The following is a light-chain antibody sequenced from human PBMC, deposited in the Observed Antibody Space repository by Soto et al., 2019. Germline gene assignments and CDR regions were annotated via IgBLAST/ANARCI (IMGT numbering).Light chain of an antibody. CDR1: QSVSTSY. V-gene: IGKV3-20*01. Sequence: EIVLTQSPGTLSLSPGERATLSCRASQSVSTSYLAWYQQKPGQAPRLLIYGASSRATGIPDRFSGSGSGADFTLTISRLEPEDCAVYSCQPYGSVPITFGGGTKVEIK. CDR2: GAS. CDR3: QPYGSVPIT. J-gene: IGKJ4*01.